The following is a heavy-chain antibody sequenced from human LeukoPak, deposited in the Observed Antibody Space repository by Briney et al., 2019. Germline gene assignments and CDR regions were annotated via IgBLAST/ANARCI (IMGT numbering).Heavy chain of an antibody. CDR1: GYSVMELS. Sequence: ASVKVSCKVSGYSVMELSMHWVRQAPGKGLEWMGGFDPEDGETIYAQKFQGRVTMTEDTSTDTAYMELSSLGSEDTAVYYCATPGPDWGDAFDIWGQGTMVTVSS. CDR3: ATPGPDWGDAFDI. CDR2: FDPEDGET. V-gene: IGHV1-24*01. D-gene: IGHD3/OR15-3a*01. J-gene: IGHJ3*02.